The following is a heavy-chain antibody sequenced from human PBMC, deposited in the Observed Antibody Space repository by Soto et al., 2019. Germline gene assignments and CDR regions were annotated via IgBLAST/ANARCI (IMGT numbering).Heavy chain of an antibody. CDR2: IDGSGRNT. Sequence: EVQLLESGGGLVQPGGSLRLSCAASGFTFSSYAMSWVRQAPGKGLEWVSGIDGSGRNTYYADSVKGRFTISRDNSKNTLSVQMDSLRVEDTAVYYCARERRYCSSTSCDTTNWFDPWGQGTLVTVSS. CDR3: ARERRYCSSTSCDTTNWFDP. CDR1: GFTFSSYA. D-gene: IGHD2-2*01. J-gene: IGHJ5*02. V-gene: IGHV3-23*01.